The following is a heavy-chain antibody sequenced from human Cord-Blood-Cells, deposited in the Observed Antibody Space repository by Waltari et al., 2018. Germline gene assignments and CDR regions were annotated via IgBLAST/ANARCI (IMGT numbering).Heavy chain of an antibody. V-gene: IGHV3-30*04. CDR2: ISYDGSNK. D-gene: IGHD1-26*01. Sequence: QVQLVESGGGVVQPGRSPRLSCAASGFTFSSSAMPWARQAPGKGLEWVAVISYDGSNKYYADSVKGRFTISRDNSKNTLYLQMNSLRAEDTAVYYCAREGGDWYFDLWGRGTLVTVSS. J-gene: IGHJ2*01. CDR3: AREGGDWYFDL. CDR1: GFTFSSSA.